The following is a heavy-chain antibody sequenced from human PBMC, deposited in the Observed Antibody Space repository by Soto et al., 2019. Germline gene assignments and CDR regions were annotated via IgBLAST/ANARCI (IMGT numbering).Heavy chain of an antibody. V-gene: IGHV3-23*01. CDR1: GFTFSSYA. CDR3: AKDLGITMIVVVITGILDY. CDR2: ISGSGGST. Sequence: GGSLRLSCAASGFTFSSYAMSWVRQAPGKGLEWVSAISGSGGSTYYADSVKGRFTISRDNSKNTLYLQMNSLRAEDTAVYYCAKDLGITMIVVVITGILDYWGQGTLVTVSS. J-gene: IGHJ4*02. D-gene: IGHD3-22*01.